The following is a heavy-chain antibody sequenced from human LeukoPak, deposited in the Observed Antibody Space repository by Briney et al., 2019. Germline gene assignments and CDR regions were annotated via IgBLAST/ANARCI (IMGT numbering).Heavy chain of an antibody. J-gene: IGHJ4*02. CDR3: AKVPQYQLTFFDY. V-gene: IGHV3-23*01. CDR2: ITVSGGNT. D-gene: IGHD2-2*01. Sequence: AGGSLRLSCAASGFTFSSNAMSWVRQAPGKGLEWVSGITVSGGNTYYADSVKGRFTISRDNSKNTLYLQMNSLRADDTAVYYCAKVPQYQLTFFDYRGQGTLVTASS. CDR1: GFTFSSNA.